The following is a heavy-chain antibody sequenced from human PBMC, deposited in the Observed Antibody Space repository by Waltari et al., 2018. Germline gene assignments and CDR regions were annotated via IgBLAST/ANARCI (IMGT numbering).Heavy chain of an antibody. J-gene: IGHJ4*02. V-gene: IGHV2-5*01. CDR2: IYWNDDK. CDR1: VFSPTSTGAS. Sequence: QITLKESGPTLVKPTQTLTLTCTFSVFSPTSTGASVGWIRQPPGKALEWLAFIYWNDDKRDSPSLKSRLTITKDTSKNQVVLTMTNMDPVDTATYYCARDWNYGLDYWGQGTLVTVSS. CDR3: ARDWNYGLDY. D-gene: IGHD1-7*01.